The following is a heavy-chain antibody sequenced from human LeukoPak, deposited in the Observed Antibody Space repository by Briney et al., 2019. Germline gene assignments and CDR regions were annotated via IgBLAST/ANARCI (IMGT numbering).Heavy chain of an antibody. CDR1: GGSFSGYY. Sequence: SETLSLTCAVYGGSFSGYYWSWIRQPPGKGLEWIGEINHSGSTNYNPSLKSRVTISVDTSKNQFSLKLSSVTAADTAVYYCARGDYVWGSYRPTATYFDYWGQGTLVTVSS. J-gene: IGHJ4*02. V-gene: IGHV4-34*01. CDR2: INHSGST. D-gene: IGHD3-16*02. CDR3: ARGDYVWGSYRPTATYFDY.